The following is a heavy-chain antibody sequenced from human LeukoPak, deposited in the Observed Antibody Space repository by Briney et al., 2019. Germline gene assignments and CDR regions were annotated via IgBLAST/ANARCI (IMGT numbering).Heavy chain of an antibody. CDR2: INPGDSDT. V-gene: IGHV5-51*01. Sequence: GESLKISCKASGYKFTSYWIGWVRQMPGKGLEWMGLINPGDSDTRYSPSFQGQVTISADKSISTAYLQWSRLKASDTAMYYCARGNNEKHYDWFDPWGQGTLVTAS. J-gene: IGHJ5*02. CDR3: ARGNNEKHYDWFDP. CDR1: GYKFTSYW. D-gene: IGHD4-17*01.